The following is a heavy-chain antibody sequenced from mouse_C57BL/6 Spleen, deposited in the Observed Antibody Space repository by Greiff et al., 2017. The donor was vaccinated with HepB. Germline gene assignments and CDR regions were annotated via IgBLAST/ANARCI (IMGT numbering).Heavy chain of an antibody. Sequence: EVQLVESGGGLVQPKGSLKLSCAASGFSFNTYAMNWVRQAPGKGLEWVARIRSKSNNYATCYADSVKDRFTISRDDSESMRYLQMNNLKTEDTAMYYCVRSDYDVFAYWGQGTLVTVSA. V-gene: IGHV10-1*01. J-gene: IGHJ3*01. CDR3: VRSDYDVFAY. CDR1: GFSFNTYA. CDR2: IRSKSNNYAT. D-gene: IGHD2-4*01.